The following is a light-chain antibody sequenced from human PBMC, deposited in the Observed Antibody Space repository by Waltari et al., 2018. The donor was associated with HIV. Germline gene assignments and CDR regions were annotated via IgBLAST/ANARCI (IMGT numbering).Light chain of an antibody. CDR3: CSYSDSGTIL. CDR1: SSDLGSFDY. J-gene: IGLJ2*01. V-gene: IGLV2-14*03. CDR2: DVT. Sequence: SALTQPASVSGSPGQSITISCLGASSDLGSFDYVLCNKQHPDKAPKPLLYDVTYRPSGVSGLFSGSRAGSMASRTISGLQPEVEADYFCCSYSDSGTILFGGGTRVTVL.